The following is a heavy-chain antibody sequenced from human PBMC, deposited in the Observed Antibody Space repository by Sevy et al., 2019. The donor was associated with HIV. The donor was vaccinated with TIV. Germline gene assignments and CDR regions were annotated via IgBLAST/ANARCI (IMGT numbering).Heavy chain of an antibody. D-gene: IGHD6-13*01. CDR3: ARDLGSSLNWFDP. CDR1: GDSVSSNSAA. CDR2: TYYRSKWYN. J-gene: IGHJ5*02. Sequence: KQSQTLSHNCAISGDSVSSNSAAWNWIRQSPSRGLEWMGRTYYRSKWYNDYAVSVKSRITINPDTSKNQFSLQLNSVTPEDTAVYYCARDLGSSLNWFDPWGQGTLVTVSS. V-gene: IGHV6-1*01.